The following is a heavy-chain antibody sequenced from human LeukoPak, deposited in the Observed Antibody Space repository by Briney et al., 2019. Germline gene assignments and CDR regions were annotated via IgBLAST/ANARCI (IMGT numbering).Heavy chain of an antibody. D-gene: IGHD1-26*01. Sequence: SETLSLTCAVYGGSFSGYYWSWIRQPPGKGLEWFGEINHSGNTNDHPSLKSRVTITVDTSKNQFSLKLSSVTAADTAVYYCARDTELPRKNAFDIWGQGTMVTVSS. V-gene: IGHV4-34*01. CDR1: GGSFSGYY. CDR3: ARDTELPRKNAFDI. CDR2: INHSGNT. J-gene: IGHJ3*02.